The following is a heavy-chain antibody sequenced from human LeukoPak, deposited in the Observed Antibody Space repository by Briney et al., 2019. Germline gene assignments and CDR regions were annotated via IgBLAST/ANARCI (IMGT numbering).Heavy chain of an antibody. Sequence: GGSLRLSCAAPGFTFSSYAMHWVRQAPGKGLEWVAIISYDGSNEYYVDSVKGRFTISRDNSKNTLYLQMNSLRAEDTAVYYCARDGDYAGYGDYFDYWGQGTLVTVSS. D-gene: IGHD4-17*01. CDR2: ISYDGSNE. J-gene: IGHJ4*02. CDR3: ARDGDYAGYGDYFDY. V-gene: IGHV3-30-3*01. CDR1: GFTFSSYA.